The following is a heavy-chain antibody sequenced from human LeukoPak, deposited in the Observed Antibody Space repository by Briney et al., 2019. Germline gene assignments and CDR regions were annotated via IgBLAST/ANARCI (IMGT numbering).Heavy chain of an antibody. Sequence: GGSLRLSCAASGFTLSSYEMNWVRQAPGKGLEWVSSISSSSSYIYYADSVKGRFTISRDNAKNSLYLQMNSLRAEDTAVYYCARDSLPDYGDFLSSYYFDYWGQGTLVTVSS. J-gene: IGHJ4*02. CDR2: ISSSSSYI. CDR1: GFTLSSYE. V-gene: IGHV3-21*01. D-gene: IGHD4-17*01. CDR3: ARDSLPDYGDFLSSYYFDY.